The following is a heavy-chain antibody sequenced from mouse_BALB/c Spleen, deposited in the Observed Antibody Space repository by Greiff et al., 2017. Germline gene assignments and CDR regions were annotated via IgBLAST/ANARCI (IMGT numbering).Heavy chain of an antibody. V-gene: IGHV10-1*02. J-gene: IGHJ3*01. CDR1: GFTFNTYA. CDR2: IRSKSNNYAT. Sequence: EVKVVESGGGLVQPKGSLKLSCAASGFTFNTYAMNWVRQAPGKGLEWVARIRSKSNNYATYYADSVKDRFTISRDDSQSMLYLQMNNLKTEDTAMYYCVRQMLSWFAYWGQGTLVTVSA. CDR3: VRQMLSWFAY.